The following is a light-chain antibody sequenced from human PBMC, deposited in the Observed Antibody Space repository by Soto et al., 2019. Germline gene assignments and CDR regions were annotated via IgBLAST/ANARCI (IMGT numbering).Light chain of an antibody. V-gene: IGKV1-39*01. Sequence: IQMTQSPSSLSASVGDRVTITCRASQSIRSYLNWYQQKPGKAPLLMIYAASNLQSGVPSRFSGSGSGTDFTLTISSLQPEDFATYYCHQTSNIPFTFGGGTKVEIK. CDR2: AAS. J-gene: IGKJ4*01. CDR3: HQTSNIPFT. CDR1: QSIRSY.